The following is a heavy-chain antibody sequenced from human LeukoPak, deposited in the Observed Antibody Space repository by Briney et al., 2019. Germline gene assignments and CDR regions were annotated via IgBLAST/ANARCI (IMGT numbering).Heavy chain of an antibody. CDR3: ARARKYSSSPSWL. V-gene: IGHV3-30-3*01. D-gene: IGHD6-13*01. CDR2: ISYDGSNK. CDR1: GFTFSSYA. Sequence: PGRSLRLSCAASGFTFSSYAMHWVRQAPGKGLEWVAVISYDGSNKYYADSVKGRFTISRDNSKNTLYLQMNSLRAEDTAVYYCARARKYSSSPSWLWGQGTTVTVSS. J-gene: IGHJ6*02.